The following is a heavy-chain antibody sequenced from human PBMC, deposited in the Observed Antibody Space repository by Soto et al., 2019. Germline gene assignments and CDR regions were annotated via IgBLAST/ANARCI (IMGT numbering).Heavy chain of an antibody. Sequence: SETLSLTCSVSGGSTRTYHWSWIRQPAGKGLEWIGRISTTGGTNYSPSLQSRVTMSLDTSKNQFSLELTSVTAADTAVYYCARLRIATNNYKWFDPWGQGTLVTVSS. CDR3: ARLRIATNNYKWFDP. D-gene: IGHD2-21*01. CDR2: ISTTGGT. J-gene: IGHJ5*02. V-gene: IGHV4-4*07. CDR1: GGSTRTYH.